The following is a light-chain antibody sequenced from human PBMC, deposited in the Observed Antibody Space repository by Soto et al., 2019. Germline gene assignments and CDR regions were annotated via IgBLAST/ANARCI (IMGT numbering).Light chain of an antibody. J-gene: IGKJ5*01. Sequence: DIRMSQSPSAMSASVGDRVTITCRASQGISNYLAWYQQKPGKAPKLLIYAASTLHTGVPSRFSGSGSGTEFTLTISSLQPEDFATYYCQQLNSYLITFGQGTRLEI. CDR1: QGISNY. CDR2: AAS. V-gene: IGKV1-17*03. CDR3: QQLNSYLIT.